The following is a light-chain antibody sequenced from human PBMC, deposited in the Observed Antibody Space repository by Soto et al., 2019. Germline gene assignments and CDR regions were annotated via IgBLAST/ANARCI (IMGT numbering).Light chain of an antibody. V-gene: IGKV3-15*01. CDR1: QSVSSN. J-gene: IGKJ1*01. CDR2: GAS. Sequence: EIVMTQSPATLSVSPGERATLSCRASQSVSSNLAWYQQKPGQAPRLLIYGASTRATGIPARFSGSGSGTEFTLPISSLQYEDFAVSYCQQYNNWPPWTFGQGNKVEIK. CDR3: QQYNNWPPWT.